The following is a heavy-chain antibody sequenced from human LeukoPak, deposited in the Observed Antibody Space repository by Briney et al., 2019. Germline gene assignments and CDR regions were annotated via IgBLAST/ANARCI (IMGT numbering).Heavy chain of an antibody. CDR2: INPSNGDT. Sequence: ASVKVSCKASGYTFTYHYIHLVRQAPGQGLEWMGIINPSNGDTNYAQRFQGRVTMTRDTSTSTVYMELSSLDSEDTAVYYCARSRSSGWHDFWGQGTLVIVSS. CDR1: GYTFTYHY. J-gene: IGHJ4*02. V-gene: IGHV1-46*01. CDR3: ARSRSSGWHDF. D-gene: IGHD6-19*01.